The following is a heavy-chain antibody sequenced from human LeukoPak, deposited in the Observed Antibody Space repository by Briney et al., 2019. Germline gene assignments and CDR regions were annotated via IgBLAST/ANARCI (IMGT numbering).Heavy chain of an antibody. V-gene: IGHV1-24*01. CDR1: GYTLTELS. D-gene: IGHD1-7*01. J-gene: IGHJ4*02. Sequence: ASVKVSCKVSGYTLTELSMHWVRQAPGKGLEWMGGFDPEDGETIYAQKFQGRVTMTEDTSTDTAYMELSSLRSEDTAVYYCATDGLSGLSTGTKSFGYWGQGTLVTVSS. CDR2: FDPEDGET. CDR3: ATDGLSGLSTGTKSFGY.